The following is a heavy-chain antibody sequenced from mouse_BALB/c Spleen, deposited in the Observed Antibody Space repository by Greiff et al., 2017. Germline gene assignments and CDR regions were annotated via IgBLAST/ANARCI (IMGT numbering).Heavy chain of an antibody. CDR3: ASLNWDFDY. CDR1: GYTFTDYA. D-gene: IGHD4-1*01. J-gene: IGHJ2*01. CDR2: ISTYYGNT. Sequence: QVQLQQSGPELVRPGVSVKISCKGSGYTFTDYAMHWVKQSHAKSLEWIGVISTYYGNTNYNQKFKGKATMTVDKSSSTAYMELARLTSEDSAIYYCASLNWDFDYWGQGTTLTVSS. V-gene: IGHV1-67*01.